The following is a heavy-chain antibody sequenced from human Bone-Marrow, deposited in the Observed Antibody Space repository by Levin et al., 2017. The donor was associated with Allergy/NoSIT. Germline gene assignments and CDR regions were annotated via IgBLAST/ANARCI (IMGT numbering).Heavy chain of an antibody. CDR2: ISGSGGST. CDR1: GFTFSSYA. J-gene: IGHJ6*02. Sequence: QPGGSLRLSCAASGFTFSSYAMSWVRQAPGKGLEWVSAISGSGGSTYYADSVKGRFTISRDNSKNTLYLQMNSLRAEDTAVYYCAKEAASPPVVPAADYGMDGWGQGTTVTVSS. V-gene: IGHV3-23*01. CDR3: AKEAASPPVVPAADYGMDG. D-gene: IGHD2-2*01.